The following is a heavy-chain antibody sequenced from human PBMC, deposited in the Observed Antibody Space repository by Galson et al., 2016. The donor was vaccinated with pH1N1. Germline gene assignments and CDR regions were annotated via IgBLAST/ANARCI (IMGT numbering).Heavy chain of an antibody. Sequence: LSLTCPVSGGSISSSIYYWNWIRQPAGKGLEWIGRMYTSGTTTYNPSLESRVSISVDTSKNRFSLRLSSVTAADTAVYFCARDRVALTGILYYWGQGALVTVSS. V-gene: IGHV4-61*02. CDR1: GGSISSSIYY. CDR2: MYTSGTT. J-gene: IGHJ4*02. D-gene: IGHD3-10*01. CDR3: ARDRVALTGILYY.